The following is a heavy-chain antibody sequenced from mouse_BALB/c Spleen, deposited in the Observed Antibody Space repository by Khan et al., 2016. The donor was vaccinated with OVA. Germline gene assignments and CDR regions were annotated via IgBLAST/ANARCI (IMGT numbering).Heavy chain of an antibody. CDR2: ISSGGDYT. Sequence: EVELVESGGDLVKPGGSLKLSCAVSGFSFSSYSMSGGRRTLDKRLEGGATISSGGDYTYYPDSVKGRFSISRDNAKNPLYLQMSSLKSEATAMCYCASHLTGSFAYWGQGTLVTVSA. J-gene: IGHJ3*01. V-gene: IGHV5-6*01. D-gene: IGHD4-1*01. CDR3: ASHLTGSFAY. CDR1: GFSFSSYS.